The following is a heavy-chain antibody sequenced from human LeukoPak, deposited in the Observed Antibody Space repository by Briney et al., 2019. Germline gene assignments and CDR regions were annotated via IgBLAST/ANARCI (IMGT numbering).Heavy chain of an antibody. J-gene: IGHJ4*02. Sequence: GGSLRLSCAASGFTFSSYSMNWVRQAPGKGLEWVSYISSSSSTIYYADSVKGRFTISRDNAKNSLYLQMNSLRAEDTAVYYCARAAITMVRGVPSEFDYWGQGTLVTVSS. V-gene: IGHV3-48*01. CDR1: GFTFSSYS. D-gene: IGHD3-10*01. CDR2: ISSSSSTI. CDR3: ARAAITMVRGVPSEFDY.